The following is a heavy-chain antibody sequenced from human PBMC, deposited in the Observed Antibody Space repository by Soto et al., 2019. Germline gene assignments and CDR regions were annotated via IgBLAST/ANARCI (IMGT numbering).Heavy chain of an antibody. J-gene: IGHJ6*02. CDR1: GFTFSSYS. CDR2: ISSSSSYT. Sequence: GGSLRLSCAASGFTFSSYSMNWVRQAPGKGLEWVSSISSSSSYTYYADSVKGRFTISRDNAKNSLYLQMNSLRAEDTAVYYCARERRVATPGGMDVWGQGTTVTRLL. CDR3: ARERRVATPGGMDV. D-gene: IGHD5-12*01. V-gene: IGHV3-21*01.